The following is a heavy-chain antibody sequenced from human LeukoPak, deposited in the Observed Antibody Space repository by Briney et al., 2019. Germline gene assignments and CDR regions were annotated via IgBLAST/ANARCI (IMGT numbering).Heavy chain of an antibody. CDR3: ARIIGYYYYMDV. V-gene: IGHV4-38-2*01. CDR2: IYHSASP. D-gene: IGHD3-10*01. CDR1: GYSISSDYY. J-gene: IGHJ6*03. Sequence: SETLSLTCAVSGYSISSDYYWAWLRQPPGKGLERIGNIYHSASPYYNPSLKSRVTISVDTSKNQFYLRLSTVTAEDTAVFYCARIIGYYYYMDVWGKGTTVTVSS.